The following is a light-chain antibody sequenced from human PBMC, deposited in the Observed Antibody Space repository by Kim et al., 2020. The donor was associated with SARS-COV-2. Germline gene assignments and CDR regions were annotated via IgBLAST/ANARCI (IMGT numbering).Light chain of an antibody. CDR3: CSFVGRPV. V-gene: IGLV2-11*01. J-gene: IGLJ2*01. CDR1: SSDVGGYKY. Sequence: SPGQSVTISCTGTSSDVGGYKYVSWYQQHLGKAPKLMIYDVNKRPSGVPDRFSGSKSGNTASLTISGLQAEDEADYYCCSFVGRPVFGGGTQLTVL. CDR2: DVN.